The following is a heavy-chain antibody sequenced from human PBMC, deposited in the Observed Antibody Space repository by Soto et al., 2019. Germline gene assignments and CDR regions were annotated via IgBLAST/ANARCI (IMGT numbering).Heavy chain of an antibody. V-gene: IGHV4-61*01. CDR1: GGSVSSGSYY. J-gene: IGHJ3*02. D-gene: IGHD6-19*01. CDR2: IYYSGST. CDR3: ARGGAGDASDI. Sequence: SETLSLTCTVSGGSVSSGSYYWSWIRQPPGKGLEWIGYIYYSGSTNYNPSLKSRVTISVDTSKNQFSLKLSSVTAADTAVYYCARGGAGDASDIWGQRPMVTVS.